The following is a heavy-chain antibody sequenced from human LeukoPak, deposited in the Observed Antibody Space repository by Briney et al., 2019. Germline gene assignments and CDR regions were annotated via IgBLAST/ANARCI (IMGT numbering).Heavy chain of an antibody. CDR1: GVTFSSYG. J-gene: IGHJ6*02. D-gene: IGHD2-2*01. Sequence: GGSLRLSCVASGVTFSSYGMHWVRQAPGKGLEWVAFIRYDGSNKYYADSVKGRFTISRDNSKNSLYLQMNSLRAEDTAVYYCAPLDIVVVPAAKAPYGMDVWGQGTTVTVSS. V-gene: IGHV3-30*02. CDR3: APLDIVVVPAAKAPYGMDV. CDR2: IRYDGSNK.